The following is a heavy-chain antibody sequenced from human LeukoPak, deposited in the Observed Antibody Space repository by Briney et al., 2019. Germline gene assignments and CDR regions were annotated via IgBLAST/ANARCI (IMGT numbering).Heavy chain of an antibody. V-gene: IGHV3-30*18. D-gene: IGHD6-19*01. Sequence: GGSLGLSCAASGFTFSSYGMHWVRQAPGKGLEWVAVISYDGSNKYYADSVKGRFTISRDNSKNTLYLQMNSLRAEDTAVYYCAKDSSGRFDYWGQGTLVTVSS. J-gene: IGHJ4*02. CDR2: ISYDGSNK. CDR1: GFTFSSYG. CDR3: AKDSSGRFDY.